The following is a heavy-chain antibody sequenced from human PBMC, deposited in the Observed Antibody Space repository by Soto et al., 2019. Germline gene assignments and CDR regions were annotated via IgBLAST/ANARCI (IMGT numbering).Heavy chain of an antibody. D-gene: IGHD2-15*01. J-gene: IGHJ5*02. CDR2: IYNSGV. Sequence: SETLSLTCAVSGGSTSSSTCSWGWIRQPPGKGLEWIGSIYNSGVDYNPSLKSRVTISVDTSKTQFSLRLTSVTAADTALYYCARHPKGFPNWIDPWGQGIMVT. V-gene: IGHV4-39*01. CDR1: GGSTSSSTCS. CDR3: ARHPKGFPNWIDP.